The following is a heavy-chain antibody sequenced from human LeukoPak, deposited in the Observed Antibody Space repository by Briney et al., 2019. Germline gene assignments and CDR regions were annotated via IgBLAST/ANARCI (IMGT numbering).Heavy chain of an antibody. V-gene: IGHV4-39*01. CDR1: SASITSSPYF. CDR2: ISYSGTT. D-gene: IGHD3/OR15-3a*01. CDR3: ARQTGSGLFILP. Sequence: SETLSLTCTVSSASITSSPYFWGWIRQSPGKGLERIGSISYSGTTYYNPSLKSRVTISVDTSKNQFSLKLTSVTAADTAVYYCARQTGSGLFILPGGQGTLVTVSS. J-gene: IGHJ4*02.